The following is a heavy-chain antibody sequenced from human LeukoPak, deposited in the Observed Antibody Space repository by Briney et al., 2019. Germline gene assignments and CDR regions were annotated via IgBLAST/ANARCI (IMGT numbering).Heavy chain of an antibody. J-gene: IGHJ6*02. V-gene: IGHV1-8*01. D-gene: IGHD2-2*01. CDR3: ARERRGYCSSTSCSGMDV. CDR2: MNPNSGNT. Sequence: GASVKVSCKASGYTFTSYDINWVRQATGQGLEWMGWMNPNSGNTGYAQKFQGRVTMTRNTSISTAYMELSSLRSEDTAVYYCARERRGYCSSTSCSGMDVWGQGTTVTVSS. CDR1: GYTFTSYD.